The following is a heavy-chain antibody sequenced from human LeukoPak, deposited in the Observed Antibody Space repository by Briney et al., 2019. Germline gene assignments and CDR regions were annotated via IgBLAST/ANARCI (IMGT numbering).Heavy chain of an antibody. CDR3: ARVTYVWGSYRFDD. CDR2: IYYSGST. D-gene: IGHD3-16*02. CDR1: GGSISSYY. Sequence: KPSETLSLTCTVSGGSISSYYWSWIRQPPGKGLEWIGYIYYSGSTNYNPSLKSRVTISVDTSKNQFSLKLSSVTAADTAVYYCARVTYVWGSYRFDDWGQGTLVTVSS. J-gene: IGHJ4*02. V-gene: IGHV4-59*01.